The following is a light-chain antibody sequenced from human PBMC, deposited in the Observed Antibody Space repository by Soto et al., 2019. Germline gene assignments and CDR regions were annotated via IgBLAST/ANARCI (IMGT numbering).Light chain of an antibody. V-gene: IGKV1-5*01. CDR3: QQYNRWT. J-gene: IGKJ1*01. CDR2: DAS. CDR1: QSISSW. Sequence: DIQMTQSPSTLSASVGDRVTITCRASQSISSWLAWYQQKPGKAPKLLIYDASSLESGVQSRFSGSGSGTEFTLTISSLQPDDFATYYCQQYNRWTFGQGTKVEIK.